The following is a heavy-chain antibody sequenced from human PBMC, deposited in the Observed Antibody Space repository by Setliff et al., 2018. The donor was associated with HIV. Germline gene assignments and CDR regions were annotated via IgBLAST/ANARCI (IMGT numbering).Heavy chain of an antibody. J-gene: IGHJ3*02. D-gene: IGHD1-7*01. CDR2: INHSRST. Sequence: SETLSLTCAVYGGSFSGYYWSWIRQPPGKGLEWIGEINHSRSTNYNPSLKSRVTISVDTSKNQFSLKLSSVTAADTAVYYCARTGTTPSAFDIWGQGTMVTVSS. CDR3: ARTGTTPSAFDI. CDR1: GGSFSGYY. V-gene: IGHV4-34*01.